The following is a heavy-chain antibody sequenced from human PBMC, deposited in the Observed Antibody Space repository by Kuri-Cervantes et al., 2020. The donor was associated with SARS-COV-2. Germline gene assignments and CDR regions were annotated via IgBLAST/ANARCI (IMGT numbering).Heavy chain of an antibody. CDR3: GRQASDWHIDY. CDR1: GGSISSSGHY. J-gene: IGHJ4*02. Sequence: SETLSLTCSVSGGSISSSGHYRGWVRQPPGKGLEWIGSIYFSGSTYYTPSLKSRVTTSVDTSKNQFSLKLTSVTATDTAVYYCGRQASDWHIDYWGQGTLVTVSS. D-gene: IGHD3-9*01. V-gene: IGHV4-39*01. CDR2: IYFSGST.